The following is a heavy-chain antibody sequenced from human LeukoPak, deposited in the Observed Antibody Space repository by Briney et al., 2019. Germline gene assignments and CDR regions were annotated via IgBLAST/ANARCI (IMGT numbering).Heavy chain of an antibody. CDR2: INPNSCGT. CDR1: GYTFTDYY. Sequence: ASVKVSCKASGYTFTDYYMDWVRQARGQGLEWMGCINPNSCGTNYVQEFQGRLTKNRNTSISTAYMQLSSLRFDDTAVYYWARGTGVSRGIGFHPWDRGTLITVTS. V-gene: IGHV1-2*02. D-gene: IGHD1-26*01. J-gene: IGHJ5*02. CDR3: ARGTGVSRGIGFHP.